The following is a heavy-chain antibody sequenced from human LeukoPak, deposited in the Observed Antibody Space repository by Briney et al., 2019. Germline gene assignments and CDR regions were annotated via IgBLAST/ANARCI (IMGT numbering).Heavy chain of an antibody. Sequence: SETLSLTCTVSGGSISGYYWSWIRQAPGRELEWIGYIFYSGSTYYNPSLKSRVTISVDTSKNQFSLQLNSVTAADTAVYYCARSGYNWSDGVGGSWGQGTLVTVSS. CDR3: ARSGYNWSDGVGGS. J-gene: IGHJ5*02. CDR1: GGSISGYY. CDR2: IFYSGST. V-gene: IGHV4-59*08. D-gene: IGHD1-20*01.